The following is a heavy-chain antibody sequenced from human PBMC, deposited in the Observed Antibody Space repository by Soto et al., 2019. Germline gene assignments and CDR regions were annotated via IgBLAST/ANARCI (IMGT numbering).Heavy chain of an antibody. CDR1: GYTFTSYG. V-gene: IGHV1-18*01. D-gene: IGHD3-3*01. J-gene: IGHJ6*03. Sequence: GASVKVSCKASGYTFTSYGISWVRQAPGQGLEWMGWISAYNGNTNYAQKLQGRVTMATDTSTSTAYMELRSLRSDDTAVYYCARVYCDFWSGYKNYYYYYMDVGGKGTTFTVS. CDR2: ISAYNGNT. CDR3: ARVYCDFWSGYKNYYYYYMDV.